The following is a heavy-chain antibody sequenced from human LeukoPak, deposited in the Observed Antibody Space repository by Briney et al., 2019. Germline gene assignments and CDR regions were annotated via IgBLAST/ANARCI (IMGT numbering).Heavy chain of an antibody. Sequence: GGSLRLSCAASGCTFSSYAMSWVRQAPGKGLEGVSAISVSGGNTYYADSVKGRFTISRDNSKNTLYLQMNSLRAEDTAVYYCAKDWLGSSGYYAPHAFDIWGQGTMVTVSS. CDR1: GCTFSSYA. J-gene: IGHJ3*02. D-gene: IGHD3-22*01. V-gene: IGHV3-23*01. CDR2: ISVSGGNT. CDR3: AKDWLGSSGYYAPHAFDI.